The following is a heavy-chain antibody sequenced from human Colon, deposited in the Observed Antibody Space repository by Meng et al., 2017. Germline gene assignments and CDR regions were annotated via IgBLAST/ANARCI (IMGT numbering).Heavy chain of an antibody. Sequence: GGSLRLSCAASGFTVSGHSMNWVRPAPGKGLQWVAVIIYDGSRKFYADSAKGRFTISRDNSKDTLFLHRNSLSVEDTAVYYCASGFYDGHGYYVGGDWGQGTLVTVSS. J-gene: IGHJ4*02. CDR2: IIYDGSRK. CDR3: ASGFYDGHGYYVGGD. V-gene: IGHV3-30*04. CDR1: GFTVSGHS. D-gene: IGHD3-10*02.